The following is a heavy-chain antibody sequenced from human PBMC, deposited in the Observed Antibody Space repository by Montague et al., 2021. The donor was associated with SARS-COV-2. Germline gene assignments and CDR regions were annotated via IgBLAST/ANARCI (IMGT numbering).Heavy chain of an antibody. CDR3: ARDKGLTIFGVVKSPGAFDF. J-gene: IGHJ3*01. CDR1: GGSISSYY. D-gene: IGHD3-3*01. V-gene: IGHV4-59*01. Sequence: SETLSLTCTVSGGSISSYYWSWIRQPPGKGLEWIGYIYYSGSTNYNPSLKSRVTISVDTSKNQFSLKLSSVTAADTAVYYCARDKGLTIFGVVKSPGAFDFWGQGTKVTVSS. CDR2: IYYSGST.